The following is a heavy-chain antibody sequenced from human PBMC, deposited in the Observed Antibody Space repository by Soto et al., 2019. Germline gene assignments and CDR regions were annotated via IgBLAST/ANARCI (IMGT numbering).Heavy chain of an antibody. Sequence: ASVKVSFKASGYMFTKSAMHWVRQAPGQRLEWMGWISGDSGNTKYSPKLQDRVTITRDTSASTAYMELSSLRSEDTALYYCARDGVAAGNINFDYWGQGTLVTVSS. CDR2: ISGDSGNT. J-gene: IGHJ4*01. V-gene: IGHV1-3*01. D-gene: IGHD6-19*01. CDR3: ARDGVAAGNINFDY. CDR1: GYMFTKSA.